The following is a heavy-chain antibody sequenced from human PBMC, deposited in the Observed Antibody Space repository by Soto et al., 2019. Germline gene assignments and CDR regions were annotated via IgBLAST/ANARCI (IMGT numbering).Heavy chain of an antibody. CDR1: KNTFINYY. CDR3: AKDTRGWSLDGLDV. CDR2: MHPGIGNT. V-gene: IGHV1-46*01. J-gene: IGHJ6*02. D-gene: IGHD6-19*01. Sequence: QVQLVQSGAEVKKPGASVKISCKASKNTFINYYVYWWRQAPGQGLECMGVMHPGIGNTNFAPRFQDRVTMTRDPSTGTVYKEVSSLRPEDTAAYYCAKDTRGWSLDGLDVWGQGTPVTVSS.